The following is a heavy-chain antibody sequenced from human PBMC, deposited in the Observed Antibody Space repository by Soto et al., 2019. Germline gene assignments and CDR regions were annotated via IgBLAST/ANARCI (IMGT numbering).Heavy chain of an antibody. CDR3: AKAGATTIFDY. V-gene: IGHV3-30*18. Sequence: QVQLVESGGGVVQPGRSLRLSCAASGFTFSSYGMHWVRQAPGKGLEWVAVISYAGSNKYYADSVKGRFTISRDNSKNTLYLQMNSLRAEDTAVYYCAKAGATTIFDYWGQGTLVTVSS. CDR2: ISYAGSNK. CDR1: GFTFSSYG. J-gene: IGHJ4*02. D-gene: IGHD1-26*01.